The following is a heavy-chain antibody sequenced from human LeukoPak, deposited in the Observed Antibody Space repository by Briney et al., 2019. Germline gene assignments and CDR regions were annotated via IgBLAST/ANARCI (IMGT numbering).Heavy chain of an antibody. CDR3: ATFYGSGSFPAPNWFDP. Sequence: GGSLRLSCAASGFTFDDYGMSWVRQAPGKGLEWVSGITWNGGSTGYADSVKGRFTISRDNSKNTLYLQMNSLRAEDTAVYYCATFYGSGSFPAPNWFDPWGQGTLVTVSS. CDR2: ITWNGGST. V-gene: IGHV3-20*04. D-gene: IGHD3-10*01. CDR1: GFTFDDYG. J-gene: IGHJ5*02.